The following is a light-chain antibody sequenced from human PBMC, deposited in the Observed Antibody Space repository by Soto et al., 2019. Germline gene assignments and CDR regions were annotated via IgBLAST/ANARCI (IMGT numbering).Light chain of an antibody. V-gene: IGLV1-47*01. CDR2: RNN. Sequence: QLVLTQPPSVSGTPGQRVTISCSGSSSNIGSNYVFWYEQLPGTAPKLLMYRNNQRPSGVPDRFSGSKSGTSASLAIRGLRSEDEADYYCASWHVSLSVWVFGGGTKLTVL. CDR1: SSNIGSNY. J-gene: IGLJ3*02. CDR3: ASWHVSLSVWV.